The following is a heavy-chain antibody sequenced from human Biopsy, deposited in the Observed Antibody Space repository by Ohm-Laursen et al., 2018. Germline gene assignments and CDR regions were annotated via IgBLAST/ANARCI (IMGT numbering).Heavy chain of an antibody. CDR3: ASVVLGTTNDAFDL. D-gene: IGHD3-22*01. CDR1: GGDINNYY. V-gene: IGHV4-4*07. CDR2: IYPGGST. J-gene: IGHJ3*01. Sequence: TLSLTCTVSGGDINNYYWSWIRQPAGKGLEWIGRIYPGGSTNYNPSLKSRVTMSVDTSKKQLSLRLRSVTAADTAMYYCASVVLGTTNDAFDLWGQGTTVTVSS.